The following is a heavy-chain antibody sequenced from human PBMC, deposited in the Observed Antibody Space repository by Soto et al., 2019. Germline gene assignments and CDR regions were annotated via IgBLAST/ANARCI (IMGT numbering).Heavy chain of an antibody. V-gene: IGHV3-9*01. CDR1: GFTFDDFA. Sequence: EVQLVESGGGLVQPGRSLRLSCAASGFTFDDFAMHWVRQAPGKGLEWVSSINWNSGDIDYADSVKGRFTISRDSANSSLFLQMSSLRDEDTALYYCAKDRSGSYPSTPEYWGQGTLVTVSS. J-gene: IGHJ4*02. CDR2: INWNSGDI. D-gene: IGHD1-26*01. CDR3: AKDRSGSYPSTPEY.